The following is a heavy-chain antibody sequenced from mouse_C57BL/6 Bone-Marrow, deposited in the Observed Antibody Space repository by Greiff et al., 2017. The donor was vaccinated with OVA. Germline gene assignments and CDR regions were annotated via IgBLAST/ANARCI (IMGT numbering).Heavy chain of an antibody. Sequence: QVQLQQPGAELVKPGASVKLSCKASGYTFTSYWMHWVKQRPGQGLEWIGMIHPNSGSTNYNEKFKSKATLTVDKSSSTAYMQLSSLTSEDSAVYYCRIYDGFYYAMDYWGQGTSVTVSS. J-gene: IGHJ4*01. CDR2: IHPNSGST. D-gene: IGHD2-3*01. CDR3: RIYDGFYYAMDY. V-gene: IGHV1-64*01. CDR1: GYTFTSYW.